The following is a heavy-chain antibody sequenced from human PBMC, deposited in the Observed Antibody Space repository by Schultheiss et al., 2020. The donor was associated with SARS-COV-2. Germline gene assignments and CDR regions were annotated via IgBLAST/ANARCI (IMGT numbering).Heavy chain of an antibody. CDR3: ARGDYGDYGYFDL. CDR1: GGSVSSGSYY. V-gene: IGHV4-31*03. J-gene: IGHJ2*01. D-gene: IGHD4-17*01. CDR2: IYYSGST. Sequence: SETLSLTCTVSGGSVSSGSYYWGWIRQPPGKGLEWIGYIYYSGSTYYNPSLKSRVTISVDTSKNQFSLKLSSVTAADTAVYYCARGDYGDYGYFDLWGRGTLVTVSS.